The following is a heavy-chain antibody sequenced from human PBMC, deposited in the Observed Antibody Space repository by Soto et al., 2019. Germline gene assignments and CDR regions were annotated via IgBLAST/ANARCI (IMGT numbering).Heavy chain of an antibody. CDR1: GLTVTNYF. Sequence: EVQLVESGGGLVQPGGSLRLSCAASGLTVTNYFMTWVRQAPGKGLEWVSVIFNGGGAYYADSVKGRFTIFRDNSENTLYLQMNALRAEDTAVYYCARDEFGGAYDFWHGGQGTLVTVSS. CDR2: IFNGGGA. J-gene: IGHJ4*02. D-gene: IGHD3-3*01. V-gene: IGHV3-66*01. CDR3: ARDEFGGAYDFWH.